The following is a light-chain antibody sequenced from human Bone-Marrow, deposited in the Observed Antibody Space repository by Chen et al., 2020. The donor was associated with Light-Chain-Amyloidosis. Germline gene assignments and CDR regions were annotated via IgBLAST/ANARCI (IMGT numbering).Light chain of an antibody. J-gene: IGLJ3*02. CDR3: QVWDRSSDRPV. CDR1: NIGSTS. CDR2: DDS. Sequence: SYVLTQPSSVSVAPGQTATIACGGNNIGSTSVHWYPQTPGQAPLLVVYDDSDRPSGIPERLSGSNSGNTATLTIRGVEAGDEADYYGQVWDRSSDRPVFGGGTKLTVL. V-gene: IGLV3-21*02.